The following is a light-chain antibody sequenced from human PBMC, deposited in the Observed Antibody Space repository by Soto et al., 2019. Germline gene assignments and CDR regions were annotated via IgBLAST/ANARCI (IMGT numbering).Light chain of an antibody. CDR2: KVS. CDR1: QSLVHSSGNTY. V-gene: IGKV2-30*02. J-gene: IGKJ2*01. CDR3: MQATHLPYT. Sequence: DAVMTQSPLSLPVTLGHPASISCRSSQSLVHSSGNTYLNWFQQRPGQSPRRLIYKVSDRDSGVPDRFTGSASGTDFILKISRVEAEDIGVYYCMQATHLPYTFGQGTKLEI.